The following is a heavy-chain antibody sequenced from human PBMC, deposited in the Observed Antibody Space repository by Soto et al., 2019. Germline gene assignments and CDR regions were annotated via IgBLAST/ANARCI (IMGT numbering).Heavy chain of an antibody. CDR2: IYPSDSDT. V-gene: IGHV5-51*01. D-gene: IGHD3-3*01. Sequence: VESLKISCKVSGYKFAVYWIAWVRQMPGKGLELMGIIYPSDSDTRYRPSFQGQVTISADKSISSAYLQWSSLRASDTAMYYCARGGVSTRTFDYWGQGTPVTVSS. CDR3: ARGGVSTRTFDY. J-gene: IGHJ4*02. CDR1: GYKFAVYW.